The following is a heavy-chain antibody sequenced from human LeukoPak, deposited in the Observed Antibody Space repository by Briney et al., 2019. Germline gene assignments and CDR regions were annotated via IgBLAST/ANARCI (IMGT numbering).Heavy chain of an antibody. D-gene: IGHD2-2*01. CDR1: GGSFSGYY. CDR2: INHSGST. J-gene: IGHJ5*02. CDR3: ASRRFYCSSTSCYRSQNRFDP. Sequence: SETLSLTCAVYGGSFSGYYWSWIRQPPGKGLEWIGEINHSGSTNYNPSLKSRVTISVDTSKNQFSLKLSSVTAADTAVYYCASRRFYCSSTSCYRSQNRFDPWGQGTLVTVSS. V-gene: IGHV4-34*01.